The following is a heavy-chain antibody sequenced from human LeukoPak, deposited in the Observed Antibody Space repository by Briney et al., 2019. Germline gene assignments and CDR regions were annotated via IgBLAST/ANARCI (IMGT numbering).Heavy chain of an antibody. J-gene: IGHJ4*02. CDR2: ISGDGGST. V-gene: IGHV3-43*02. Sequence: PGGSLRLSCAASGFTFDDYAMHWVRQAPGKGLEWVSLISGDGGSTYYADSVKGRFTISRDNSKNSLYLQMNSLRTEDTALYYCAKDRLSFHFWGAYYFDYWGQGTLVTVSS. CDR1: GFTFDDYA. CDR3: AKDRLSFHFWGAYYFDY. D-gene: IGHD3-3*02.